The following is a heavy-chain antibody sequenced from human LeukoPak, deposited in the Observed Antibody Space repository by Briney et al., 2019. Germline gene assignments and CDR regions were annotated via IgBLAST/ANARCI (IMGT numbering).Heavy chain of an antibody. Sequence: GGSLRLSCAASGFTFSSYWMSWVRQAPGKGLEWVANIKQDGSEKYYVDSVKGRFTISRDNAKNSLYLQMNSLRAEDTAVYYCARVGAAAGTQYYYYGMDVWGKGTTVTVSS. V-gene: IGHV3-7*03. D-gene: IGHD6-13*01. CDR3: ARVGAAAGTQYYYYGMDV. J-gene: IGHJ6*04. CDR2: IKQDGSEK. CDR1: GFTFSSYW.